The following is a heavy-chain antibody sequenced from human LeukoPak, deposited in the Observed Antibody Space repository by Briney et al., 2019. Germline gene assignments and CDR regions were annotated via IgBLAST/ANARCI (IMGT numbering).Heavy chain of an antibody. Sequence: PSETLSLTCTVSGGSISSSSYYWGWIRQPPGKGLEWIGSIYYSGSTYYNPSLKSRVTISVDTSKNQFSLKLSSVTAADTAVYYCARLRTTVTHLGYYYYYGRDVWGQGTTVTVSS. V-gene: IGHV4-39*01. CDR1: GGSISSSSYY. D-gene: IGHD4-4*01. CDR2: IYYSGST. J-gene: IGHJ6*02. CDR3: ARLRTTVTHLGYYYYYGRDV.